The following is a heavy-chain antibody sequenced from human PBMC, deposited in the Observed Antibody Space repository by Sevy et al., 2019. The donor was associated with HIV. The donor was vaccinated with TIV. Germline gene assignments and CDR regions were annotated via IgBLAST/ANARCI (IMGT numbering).Heavy chain of an antibody. J-gene: IGHJ6*02. CDR3: ARAVCSGGSCYYYYYGMDV. CDR2: IYYSGST. D-gene: IGHD2-15*01. Sequence: SETLSLTCTVSGGSISSYYWSWIRQPPGKGLEWIGYIYYSGSTNYNPSLKSRVTISVDTSKNQFSLKLSSVTAADTAVYYCARAVCSGGSCYYYYYGMDVWGQGTTVTVSS. CDR1: GGSISSYY. V-gene: IGHV4-59*13.